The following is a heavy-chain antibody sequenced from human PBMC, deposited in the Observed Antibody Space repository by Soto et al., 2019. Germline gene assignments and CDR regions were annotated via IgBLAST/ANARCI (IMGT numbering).Heavy chain of an antibody. J-gene: IGHJ4*02. D-gene: IGHD3-3*01. CDR2: ISGSGDST. Sequence: GGSLRLSCSGSGFPFSNYPMSWVRQAPGKGLEWVSAISGSGDSTYYANSVKGWFTISRDNSKNTLYLQMNSLRAEDTAVYYCAKDTPQEWLLVFHYWGQGTLVSVSS. CDR3: AKDTPQEWLLVFHY. CDR1: GFPFSNYP. V-gene: IGHV3-23*01.